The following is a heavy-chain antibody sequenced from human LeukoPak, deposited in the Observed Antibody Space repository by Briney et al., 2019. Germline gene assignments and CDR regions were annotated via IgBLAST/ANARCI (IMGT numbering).Heavy chain of an antibody. CDR3: ARSGYSSRSGFDY. CDR2: IYSGETT. CDR1: GFTVSSNY. J-gene: IGHJ4*02. V-gene: IGHV3-66*01. D-gene: IGHD6-13*01. Sequence: GGSLRLSCAASGFTVSSNYMSWVRQAPGMGLEWVSVIYSGETTYYADSVKGRFTISRDNSKNTLFLQMNSLRAEDTAVYYCARSGYSSRSGFDYWGQGTLVSVSS.